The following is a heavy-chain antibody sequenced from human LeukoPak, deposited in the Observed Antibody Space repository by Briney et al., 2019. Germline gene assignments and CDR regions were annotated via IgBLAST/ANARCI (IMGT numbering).Heavy chain of an antibody. CDR3: ARSIELWPHFDY. CDR2: TYYSEST. J-gene: IGHJ4*02. V-gene: IGHV4-59*05. Sequence: PSETLSLTCTVSGGSISSYYWSWIRQPPGKGLEWIGSTYYSESTYYNPSLKSRVTISVDTSKNQFSLKLSSVTAADTAVYYCARSIELWPHFDYWGQGTLVTVSS. CDR1: GGSISSYY. D-gene: IGHD5-18*01.